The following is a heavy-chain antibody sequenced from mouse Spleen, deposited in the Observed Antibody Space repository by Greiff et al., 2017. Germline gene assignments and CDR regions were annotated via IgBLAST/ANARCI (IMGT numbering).Heavy chain of an antibody. Sequence: VQLQQSGAELVMPGASVKLSCKASGYTFTSYWMHWVKQRPGQGLEWIGEIDPSDSYTNYNQKFKGKATLTVDKSSSTAYMQLSSLTSEDSAVYYCARGHYYLDYWGQGTTLTVSS. J-gene: IGHJ2*01. CDR3: ARGHYYLDY. V-gene: IGHV1-69*01. CDR2: IDPSDSYT. CDR1: GYTFTSYW.